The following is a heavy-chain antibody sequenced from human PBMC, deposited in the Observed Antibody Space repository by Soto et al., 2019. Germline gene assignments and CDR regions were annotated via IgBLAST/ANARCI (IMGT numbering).Heavy chain of an antibody. D-gene: IGHD3-10*01. CDR3: ARLSGGEDYFDY. Sequence: QLQLQESGPGLVKPSETLSLTCTVSGGSISSSSYYWGWIRQPPGKGLEWIGSIYYSGSTYYNPSLKSRVTISVDTSKNQFSLKLSSVTAADTAVYYCARLSGGEDYFDYWGQGTLVTVSS. CDR2: IYYSGST. CDR1: GGSISSSSYY. J-gene: IGHJ4*02. V-gene: IGHV4-39*01.